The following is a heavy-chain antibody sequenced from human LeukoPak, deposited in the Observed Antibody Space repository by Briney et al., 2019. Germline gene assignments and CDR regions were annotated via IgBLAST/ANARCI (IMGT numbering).Heavy chain of an antibody. D-gene: IGHD3-10*01. CDR3: ARDLWFGESKDQ. Sequence: KSGGSLRLSCAASGFTFSDYYMSWIRQAPGKGLEWVSYISSSGSTIYYADSVKGRFTISRDNAKNSLYLQMNSLRAEDTAVYYCARDLWFGESKDQGGQGTLVTVSS. V-gene: IGHV3-11*01. CDR2: ISSSGSTI. CDR1: GFTFSDYY. J-gene: IGHJ4*02.